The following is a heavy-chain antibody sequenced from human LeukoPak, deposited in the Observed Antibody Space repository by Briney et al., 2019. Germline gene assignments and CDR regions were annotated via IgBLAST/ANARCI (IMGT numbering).Heavy chain of an antibody. CDR3: ARHDSAAAGIDF. CDR2: IYYSGST. CDR1: GGSISSSSYY. D-gene: IGHD6-13*01. V-gene: IGHV4-39*01. J-gene: IGHJ4*02. Sequence: PSXTLSLTCTVSGGSISSSSYYWGWIRQPPGKGLEWIGSIYYSGSTYYNPSLKSRVTISVDTSKNQFSLKVTSVTAADTAVYHCARHDSAAAGIDFWGQGTPVTVSS.